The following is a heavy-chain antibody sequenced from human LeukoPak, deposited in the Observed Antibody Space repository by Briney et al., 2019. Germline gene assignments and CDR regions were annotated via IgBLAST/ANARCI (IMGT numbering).Heavy chain of an antibody. Sequence: GGSLRLSCAASGFTFSSNSVNWVRQAPGKGLEWVSSISSSSSDIYYADSVKGRFTISRDNAKNSLYLQMNSLRAEDTAVYYCARDRTPLTYYDFCRDPHGMAVWGQGTTVTVSS. J-gene: IGHJ6*02. CDR3: ARDRTPLTYYDFCRDPHGMAV. D-gene: IGHD3-3*01. V-gene: IGHV3-21*01. CDR2: ISSSSSDI. CDR1: GFTFSSNS.